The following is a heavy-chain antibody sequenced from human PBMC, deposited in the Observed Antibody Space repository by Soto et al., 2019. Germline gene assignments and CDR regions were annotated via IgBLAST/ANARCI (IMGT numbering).Heavy chain of an antibody. CDR3: ARDSYRTRSSGFFY. CDR2: ISYDGSNK. Sequence: QVQLVESGGGVVQPGRSLRLSCAASGFTFSSYAMHWVRQAPGKGLEWVAVISYDGSNKYYADSVKGRFTISRDNSKNTLYLQMNSLRAEDTAVYYCARDSYRTRSSGFFYWGQGTLVTVSS. J-gene: IGHJ4*02. V-gene: IGHV3-30-3*01. D-gene: IGHD3-22*01. CDR1: GFTFSSYA.